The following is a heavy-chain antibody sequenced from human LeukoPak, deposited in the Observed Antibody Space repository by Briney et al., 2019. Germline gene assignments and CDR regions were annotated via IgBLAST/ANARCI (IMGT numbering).Heavy chain of an antibody. Sequence: GRSLRLSCAASGFTFDDYAMHWVRQPPGKGLEWVSGISWNSGSIGYADSVKGRFTISRDNAKNTLYLQMNSLRAEDTAVYYCARASLGYYYDSSGSSDYWGQGTLVTVSS. D-gene: IGHD3-22*01. J-gene: IGHJ4*02. CDR1: GFTFDDYA. CDR2: ISWNSGSI. V-gene: IGHV3-9*01. CDR3: ARASLGYYYDSSGSSDY.